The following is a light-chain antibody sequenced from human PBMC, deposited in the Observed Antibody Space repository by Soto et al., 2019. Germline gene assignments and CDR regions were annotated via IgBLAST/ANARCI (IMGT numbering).Light chain of an antibody. CDR1: SSDVGGYNL. V-gene: IGLV2-23*02. Sequence: QSALTQPASVSGSPGQSITISCTGTSSDVGGYNLVSWYQQHPGKAPKLLIYEVSKRPSGVSNRFSGSKSGNTASLTCSGLQAEDEADYYCCSYAGSSTNYVFGTGTKLTVL. CDR2: EVS. J-gene: IGLJ1*01. CDR3: CSYAGSSTNYV.